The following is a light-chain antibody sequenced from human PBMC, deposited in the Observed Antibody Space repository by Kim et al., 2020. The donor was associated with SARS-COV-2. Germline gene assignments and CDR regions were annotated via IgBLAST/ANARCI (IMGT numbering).Light chain of an antibody. J-gene: IGLJ1*01. Sequence: GQSSTISCTGTSSDVGDYTSVSWSQQPPGKAPKLMIYDVTKRPSGVPDRFSGSKSGNTASLTVSGLQAEDEADYYCSSYAGSTTQVFGAGTKVTVL. CDR1: SSDVGDYTS. CDR2: DVT. CDR3: SSYAGSTTQV. V-gene: IGLV2-8*01.